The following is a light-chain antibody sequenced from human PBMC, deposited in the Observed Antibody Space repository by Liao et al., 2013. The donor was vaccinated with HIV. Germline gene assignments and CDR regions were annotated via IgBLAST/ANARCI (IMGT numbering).Light chain of an antibody. CDR2: YDS. CDR3: QVWDSSTDWV. CDR1: NIESKS. Sequence: SYELTQPPSVSVSPGKTASITCGGNNIESKSVHWYQQKPGQAPVLVILYDSDRPSGIPERFSGSNSGNTATLTISRVEAGDEADYYCQVWDSSTDWVFGGGTNLAVL. V-gene: IGLV3-21*04. J-gene: IGLJ3*02.